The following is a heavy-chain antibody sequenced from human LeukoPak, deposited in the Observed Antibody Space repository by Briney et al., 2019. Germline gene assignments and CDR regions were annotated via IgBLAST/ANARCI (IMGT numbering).Heavy chain of an antibody. Sequence: GGSLRLSCAASGFTVSSNYMSWVRQAPGKGLEWVSVIYSGGSTYCADSVKGRFTISRDNSKNTLYLQMNSLRAEDTAVYYCARDQPYGMVRGVISDWGQGTLVTVSS. CDR1: GFTVSSNY. D-gene: IGHD3-10*01. CDR2: IYSGGST. V-gene: IGHV3-66*01. J-gene: IGHJ4*02. CDR3: ARDQPYGMVRGVISD.